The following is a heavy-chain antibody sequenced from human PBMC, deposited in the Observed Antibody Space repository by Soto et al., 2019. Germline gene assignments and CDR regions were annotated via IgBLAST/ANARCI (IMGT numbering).Heavy chain of an antibody. J-gene: IGHJ4*02. V-gene: IGHV1-2*02. Sequence: QVQLVQSGAEVRKPGASVKVSCKASGYTFTDYYMHWVRQAPGQGLEWMGWINPKTGGTNYVQKLQRRVTMTRDPAITTAYMELSRLRSDDTAVYYCARDGVGSDYFDSWGQGTLVTVSS. D-gene: IGHD1-26*01. CDR1: GYTFTDYY. CDR3: ARDGVGSDYFDS. CDR2: INPKTGGT.